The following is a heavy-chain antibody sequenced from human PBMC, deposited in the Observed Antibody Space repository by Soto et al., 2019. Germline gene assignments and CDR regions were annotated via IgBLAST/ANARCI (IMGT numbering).Heavy chain of an antibody. J-gene: IGHJ6*02. V-gene: IGHV4-31*03. Sequence: QVQLQESGPGVVKPSQTLSLTCTVSGDSISSAGYYWTWIRQHPVKGLEWIGHVYYSGSTYYNPSLKSRVTISIDTTKNQFSLNLRSATAADTAVYFCARDRGFNRNDADYYGMDVWGQGTTVTVSS. CDR3: ARDRGFNRNDADYYGMDV. D-gene: IGHD1-1*01. CDR1: GDSISSAGYY. CDR2: VYYSGST.